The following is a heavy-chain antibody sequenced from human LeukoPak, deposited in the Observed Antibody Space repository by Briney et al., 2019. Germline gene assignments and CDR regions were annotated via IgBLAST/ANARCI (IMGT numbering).Heavy chain of an antibody. D-gene: IGHD6-6*01. Sequence: SETLSLTCAICGRSFSDYFWSWIRQPPGKGLEWIGEINHSGSTNYNPSLKSRVTISVDTSKNQFSLKLSSVTDTGTAVYFCARSHSSSSEVSLGYWGQGTLVTVSS. CDR2: INHSGST. J-gene: IGHJ4*02. V-gene: IGHV4-34*01. CDR3: ARSHSSSSEVSLGY. CDR1: GRSFSDYF.